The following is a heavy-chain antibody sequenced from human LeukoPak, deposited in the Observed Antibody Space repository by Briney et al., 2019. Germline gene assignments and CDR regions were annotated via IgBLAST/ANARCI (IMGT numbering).Heavy chain of an antibody. J-gene: IGHJ5*02. CDR2: IYYSGST. CDR3: ARDYYDILTGSGTNWFDP. D-gene: IGHD3-9*01. Sequence: PSETLSLTCTVSGGSISSGGYSRSWIRQHPGKGLEWIGYIYYSGSTYYNPSLKSRLTISLDTSKNQFSLKLSSVTAADTAVYYCARDYYDILTGSGTNWFDPWGQGTLVTVSS. CDR1: GGSISSGGYS. V-gene: IGHV4-31*03.